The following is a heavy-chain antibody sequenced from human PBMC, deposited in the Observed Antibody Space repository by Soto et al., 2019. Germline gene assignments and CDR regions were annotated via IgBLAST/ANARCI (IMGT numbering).Heavy chain of an antibody. CDR3: ARSTWQNYFDY. CDR1: GFTFSTYW. J-gene: IGHJ4*02. V-gene: IGHV3-74*01. Sequence: EVQLVESGGGLVQPGGSLRLSCAASGFTFSTYWMPWVRQAPGTGLVWVSRINSDGSITNYADYVKGRFSISRDNAKNTLYLKIKRLRAEDTAVYYCARSTWQNYFDYWGQGTLVTVSS. CDR2: INSDGSIT.